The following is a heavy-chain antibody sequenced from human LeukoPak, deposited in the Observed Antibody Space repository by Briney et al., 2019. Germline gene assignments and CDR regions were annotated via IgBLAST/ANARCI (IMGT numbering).Heavy chain of an antibody. CDR2: ISSSSSTI. Sequence: PGGSLRLSCAASGFTFSSYGMHWVRQAPGKGLEWVSYISSSSSTIYYADSVKGRFTISRDNAKNSLYLQMNSLRAEDTAVYYCARGYSSGWYSYWGQGTLVTVSS. J-gene: IGHJ4*02. CDR3: ARGYSSGWYSY. D-gene: IGHD6-19*01. V-gene: IGHV3-48*01. CDR1: GFTFSSYG.